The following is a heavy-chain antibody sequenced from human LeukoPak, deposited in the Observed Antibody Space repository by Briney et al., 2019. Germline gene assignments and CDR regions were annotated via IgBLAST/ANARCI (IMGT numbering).Heavy chain of an antibody. CDR1: GGSFSGYY. Sequence: PSETLSLTCAVYGGSFSGYYWSWIRQPPGKGLEWIGEINHSGSTNYNPSLKSRVTISVDTSKNQFSLKLSSVTAADTAVYYCARGRRNYGDYPHYYYYDMDVWGQGTTVTVSS. D-gene: IGHD4-17*01. J-gene: IGHJ6*02. V-gene: IGHV4-34*01. CDR3: ARGRRNYGDYPHYYYYDMDV. CDR2: INHSGST.